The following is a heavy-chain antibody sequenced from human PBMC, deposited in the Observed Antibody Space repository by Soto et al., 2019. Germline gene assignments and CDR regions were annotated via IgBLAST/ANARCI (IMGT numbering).Heavy chain of an antibody. CDR3: AATLYPGFWSGYLNDY. Sequence: ASVKVSCKASGFTFTSSAVQWVRQARGQRLEWIGWIVVGSGNTNYAQKFQERVTITRDMSTSTAYMELSSLRSEDTAVYYCAATLYPGFWSGYLNDYWGQGTLVTVSS. D-gene: IGHD3-3*01. CDR2: IVVGSGNT. CDR1: GFTFTSSA. J-gene: IGHJ4*02. V-gene: IGHV1-58*01.